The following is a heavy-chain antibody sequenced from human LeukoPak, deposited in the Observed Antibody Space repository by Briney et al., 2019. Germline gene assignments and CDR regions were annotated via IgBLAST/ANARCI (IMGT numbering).Heavy chain of an antibody. CDR1: GFTFSSYS. CDR2: ISTSSSYK. V-gene: IGHV3-21*01. CDR3: ARAVIISRLWYYFDY. Sequence: PGRSLRLSCAASGFTFSSYSMNWVRQAPGKGLEWVSSISTSSSYKYYADSVKGRFTISGDNAKNSLYLQMNSLRAEDTAVYYCARAVIISRLWYYFDYWGQGTLVTVSS. D-gene: IGHD3-10*01. J-gene: IGHJ4*02.